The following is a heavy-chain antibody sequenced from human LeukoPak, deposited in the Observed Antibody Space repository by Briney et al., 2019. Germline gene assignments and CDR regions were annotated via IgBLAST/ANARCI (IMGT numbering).Heavy chain of an antibody. CDR1: GGTFSSYA. D-gene: IGHD3-10*01. CDR3: ASPTYYYLPGDAFDI. V-gene: IGHV1-69*05. CDR2: IIPIFGTA. Sequence: AASVKVPCKASGGTFSSYAISWVRQAPGQGLEWMGGIIPIFGTANYAQKFQGRVTITTDESTSTAYMELSSLRSEDTAVYYCASPTYYYLPGDAFDIWGQGTMVTVSS. J-gene: IGHJ3*02.